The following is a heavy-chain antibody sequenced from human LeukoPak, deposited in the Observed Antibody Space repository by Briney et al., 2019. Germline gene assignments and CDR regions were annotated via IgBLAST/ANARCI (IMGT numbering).Heavy chain of an antibody. CDR1: GFTFSSYS. J-gene: IGHJ4*02. CDR3: ARAKEVGYCSSTSCSLTFDY. D-gene: IGHD2-2*01. CDR2: ISSSSSYI. V-gene: IGHV3-21*01. Sequence: GGSLRLSCAASGFTFSSYSMNWVRQAPGKGLEWVSSISSSSSYIYYADSVKGRFTISRDNAKNSLYLQMNSLRTEDTAVYYCARAKEVGYCSSTSCSLTFDYWGQGTLVTVSS.